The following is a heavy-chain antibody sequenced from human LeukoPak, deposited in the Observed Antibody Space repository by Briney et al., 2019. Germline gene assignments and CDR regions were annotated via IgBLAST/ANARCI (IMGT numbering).Heavy chain of an antibody. CDR3: ARVRGDYYMNV. Sequence: GGSLRLSCAASGFIFSRYWMTGVRQAPGKGLECVANINQYGSERYYVHSVKGRFTISRDNAKNSLYLQMNSLRAEDTAVYYCARVRGDYYMNVWGKGTTVTVSS. J-gene: IGHJ6*03. CDR2: INQYGSER. CDR1: GFIFSRYW. V-gene: IGHV3-7*01. D-gene: IGHD3-10*01.